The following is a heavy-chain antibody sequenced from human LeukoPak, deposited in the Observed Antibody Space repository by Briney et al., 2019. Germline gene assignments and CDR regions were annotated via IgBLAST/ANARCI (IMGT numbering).Heavy chain of an antibody. CDR3: ARGKAVTDPLGYFDY. J-gene: IGHJ4*02. D-gene: IGHD4-11*01. CDR1: GYTFPSYY. V-gene: IGHV1-46*01. Sequence: ASVKVSCKASGYTFPSYYMHWVRQAPGQGLEWMGVINPSAGNTRYAQKFQGRVTMTRDTSTSTVYMEMSSLRSEDTAVYYCARGKAVTDPLGYFDYWGQGTLVTVSS. CDR2: INPSAGNT.